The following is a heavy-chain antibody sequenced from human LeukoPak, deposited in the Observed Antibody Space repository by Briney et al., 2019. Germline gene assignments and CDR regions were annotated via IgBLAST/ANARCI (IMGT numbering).Heavy chain of an antibody. J-gene: IGHJ4*02. Sequence: PGGSLRLSCAASGFTFSSYGMHWVRQAPGKGLEWVSSISSSSSYIYYADSVKGRFTISRDNAKNSLYLQMNSLRAEDTAVYYCARGLDTAMVGWGQGTLVTVSS. CDR2: ISSSSSYI. D-gene: IGHD5-18*01. V-gene: IGHV3-21*01. CDR1: GFTFSSYG. CDR3: ARGLDTAMVG.